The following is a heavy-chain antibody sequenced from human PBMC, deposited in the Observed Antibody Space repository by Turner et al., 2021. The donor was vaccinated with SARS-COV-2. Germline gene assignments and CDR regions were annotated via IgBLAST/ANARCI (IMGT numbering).Heavy chain of an antibody. J-gene: IGHJ3*02. Sequence: QVQLVESGGGVVKPGRSLRLSCAASGLTFRSYGMHWVRQAPGKGLEWVAVIWYDGSNKYYADSVKGRFTISRDKSKNTLYLQMNSLRAEDTAVYYCARDHYYDSSGYTLDAFDIWGQGTMVTISS. CDR2: IWYDGSNK. CDR3: ARDHYYDSSGYTLDAFDI. CDR1: GLTFRSYG. V-gene: IGHV3-33*01. D-gene: IGHD3-22*01.